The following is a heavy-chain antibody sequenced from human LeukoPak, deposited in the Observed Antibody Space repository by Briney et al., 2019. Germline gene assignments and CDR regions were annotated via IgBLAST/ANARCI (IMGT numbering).Heavy chain of an antibody. CDR1: GFTFSNYS. CDR3: ATSGYSSSWYFG. D-gene: IGHD6-13*01. Sequence: GGSLRLSCAASGFTFSNYSMNWVRQAPGKGLEWVSYISRSRTTIYYADSVKGRFTISRDNAKNSLYLQMNSLRAEDTAVYYCATSGYSSSWYFGWGQGTLVTVSS. V-gene: IGHV3-48*01. CDR2: ISRSRTTI. J-gene: IGHJ4*02.